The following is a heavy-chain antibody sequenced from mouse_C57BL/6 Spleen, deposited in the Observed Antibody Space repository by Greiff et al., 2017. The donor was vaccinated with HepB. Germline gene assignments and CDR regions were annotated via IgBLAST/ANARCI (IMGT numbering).Heavy chain of an antibody. CDR2: IWTGGGT. CDR3: ARIESSHYYGSIYWYFDV. D-gene: IGHD1-1*01. J-gene: IGHJ1*03. V-gene: IGHV2-9-1*01. CDR1: GFSLPSYA. Sequence: VKLVESGPGLVAPSQSLSITCTVSGFSLPSYAISWVRQPPGKGLEWLGVIWTGGGTNYNSALKSRLSISKDNSKSQVFLKMNSLQTDDTARYYCARIESSHYYGSIYWYFDVWGTGTTVTVSS.